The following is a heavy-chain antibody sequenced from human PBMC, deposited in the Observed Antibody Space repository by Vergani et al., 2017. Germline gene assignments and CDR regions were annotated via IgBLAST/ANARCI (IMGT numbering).Heavy chain of an antibody. CDR2: ISAYNGNT. CDR1: GYTFTSYG. D-gene: IGHD2-2*02. Sequence: QVQLVQSGAEVKKPGASVKVSCKASGYTFTSYGISWVRQAPGQGLEWMGWISAYNGNTNYAQKLQGRVTMTTDTSTSTAYMELRSLRSDDTAVYYCARDTSGSLGYCSITSFYKSYYYYGMDVWGQ. J-gene: IGHJ6*02. CDR3: ARDTSGSLGYCSITSFYKSYYYYGMDV. V-gene: IGHV1-18*01.